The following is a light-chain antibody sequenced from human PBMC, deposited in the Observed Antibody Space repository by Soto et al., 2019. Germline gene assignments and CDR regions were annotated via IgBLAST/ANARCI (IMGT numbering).Light chain of an antibody. CDR2: DAS. Sequence: DIQITQSPGTLSSSLGVIVTVTCRASQTIGSWLAWYQQKPGRAPKLLIFDASSLESGVPSRFSGNGSGTEFTLTISGLQPDDFASYYCQQYNSYSGMFGQGTKVDIK. J-gene: IGKJ1*01. CDR1: QTIGSW. V-gene: IGKV1-5*01. CDR3: QQYNSYSGM.